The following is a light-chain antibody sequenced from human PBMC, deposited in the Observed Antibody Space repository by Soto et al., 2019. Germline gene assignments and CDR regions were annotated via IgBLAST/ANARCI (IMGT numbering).Light chain of an antibody. Sequence: QSVLTQPASVSGSPGQSITISCTGTRSDVGAYNYVSWYQRHPGKAPKLLIYEVNSRPSGVSNRFSGSKSGNTASLTISGLQAEDEADYYCSSYTSSDSLYVFGRGTKVTVL. CDR2: EVN. CDR3: SSYTSSDSLYV. V-gene: IGLV2-14*01. J-gene: IGLJ1*01. CDR1: RSDVGAYNY.